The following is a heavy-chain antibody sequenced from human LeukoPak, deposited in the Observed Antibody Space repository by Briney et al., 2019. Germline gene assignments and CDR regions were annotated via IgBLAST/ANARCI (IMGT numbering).Heavy chain of an antibody. V-gene: IGHV3-48*01. CDR3: AREGGSSWYGYYYYYMDV. CDR1: GFTFSSYS. D-gene: IGHD6-13*01. Sequence: GGSLRLSCAASGFTFSSYSMNWVRQAPGKGLEWVSYISSSSSTIYYADSVKGRFTISRDNAKNSLYLQMNSLRAEDTAVYYCAREGGSSWYGYYYYYMDVWGKGTTVTVSS. J-gene: IGHJ6*03. CDR2: ISSSSSTI.